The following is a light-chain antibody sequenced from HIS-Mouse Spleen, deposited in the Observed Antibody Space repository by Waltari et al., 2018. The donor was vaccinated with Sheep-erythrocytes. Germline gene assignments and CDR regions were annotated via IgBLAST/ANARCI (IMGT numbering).Light chain of an antibody. V-gene: IGLV1-51*01. CDR3: GTWDSSLSAGRV. Sequence: QSVLTQPPSVSAAPGQKVTISCPGSTPNIGNNYVSCYQQLPGKAPKLLIYDNNKRPSGIPDRFSGSKSGTSATLGITGLQTGDEADYYCGTWDSSLSAGRVFGGGTKLTVL. CDR2: DNN. CDR1: TPNIGNNY. J-gene: IGLJ3*02.